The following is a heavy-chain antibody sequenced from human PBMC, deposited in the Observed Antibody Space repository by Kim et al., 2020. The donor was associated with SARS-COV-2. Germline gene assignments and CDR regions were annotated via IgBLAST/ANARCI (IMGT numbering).Heavy chain of an antibody. V-gene: IGHV3-23*01. Sequence: GGSLRLSCAASGFTFSSYAMSWVRQAPGKGLEWVSAISGSGGSTYYADSVKGRFTISRDNSKNTLYLQMNSLRAEDTAVYYCAVRYYYDSSGYYYGRFDYWGQGTLVTVSS. CDR3: AVRYYYDSSGYYYGRFDY. D-gene: IGHD3-22*01. J-gene: IGHJ4*02. CDR2: ISGSGGST. CDR1: GFTFSSYA.